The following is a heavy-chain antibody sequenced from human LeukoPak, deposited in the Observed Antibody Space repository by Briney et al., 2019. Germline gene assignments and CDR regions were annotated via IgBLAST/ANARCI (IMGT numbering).Heavy chain of an antibody. D-gene: IGHD5-24*01. J-gene: IGHJ4*02. V-gene: IGHV1-2*02. CDR1: GYTLTGYY. CDR2: INPNSGGT. CDR3: AREVKVATIPGGY. Sequence: ASVKVSCKASGYTLTGYYMHWVRQAPGQGLEWMGWINPNSGGTNYAQKFQGRVTMTRDTSISTAYMELSRLRSDDTAVYYCAREVKVATIPGGYWGQGTLVTVSS.